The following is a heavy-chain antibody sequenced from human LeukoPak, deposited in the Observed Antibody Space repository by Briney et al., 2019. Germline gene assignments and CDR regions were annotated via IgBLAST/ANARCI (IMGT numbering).Heavy chain of an antibody. J-gene: IGHJ3*02. CDR1: GFPFSSHA. CDR3: AKQNGPSFWRSDAFDI. CDR2: ISGSGGST. Sequence: VYPGGSLRLSCAASGFPFSSHAMSWVRQPPGKGLEWVSAISGSGGSTYYADSVKGRFTISRDNSKNTLYLQMNSLRAEDTAVYYCAKQNGPSFWRSDAFDIWGQGTMVTVSS. D-gene: IGHD6-6*01. V-gene: IGHV3-23*01.